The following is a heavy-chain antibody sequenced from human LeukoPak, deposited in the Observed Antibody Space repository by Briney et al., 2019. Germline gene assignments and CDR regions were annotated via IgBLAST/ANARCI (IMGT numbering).Heavy chain of an antibody. Sequence: GASVKVSCKASGYTFTSYGISWVRQAPGQGLEWMGGIIPIFGTANYAQKLQGRVTMTTDTSTSTAYMELRSLRSDDTAVYYCARCVSDFWSGPYYYYMDVWGKGTTVTVSS. CDR3: ARCVSDFWSGPYYYYMDV. CDR2: IIPIFGTA. D-gene: IGHD3-3*01. CDR1: GYTFTSYG. J-gene: IGHJ6*03. V-gene: IGHV1-18*01.